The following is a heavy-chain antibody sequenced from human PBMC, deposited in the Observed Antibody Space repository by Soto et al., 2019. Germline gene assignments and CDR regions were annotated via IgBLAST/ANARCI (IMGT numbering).Heavy chain of an antibody. V-gene: IGHV3-30-3*01. J-gene: IGHJ5*02. Sequence: GGSLRLSCAASGFTFISYAMHWVRQAPCKGLEWVAVISYDGSNKYYADSVKGRFTTSRDNSKNTLYLQMNSLRAEDTAVYYCAREEVNWFDPWGQGTLVTVSS. CDR3: AREEVNWFDP. CDR2: ISYDGSNK. CDR1: GFTFISYA.